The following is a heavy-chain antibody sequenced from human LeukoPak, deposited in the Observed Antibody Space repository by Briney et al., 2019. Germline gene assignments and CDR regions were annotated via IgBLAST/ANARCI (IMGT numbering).Heavy chain of an antibody. CDR2: ISSSGSTI. Sequence: GALRLSCAASGFPFSYYYMSWIRPAPREGLEWVSYISSSGSTIYYADSVKGRYTISRDNAKNSLYLEMNSLRAEDTAVYYCARDLMGIAYRGALYYWGQGTLVTVSS. CDR1: GFPFSYYY. D-gene: IGHD6-13*01. J-gene: IGHJ4*02. CDR3: ARDLMGIAYRGALYY. V-gene: IGHV3-11*01.